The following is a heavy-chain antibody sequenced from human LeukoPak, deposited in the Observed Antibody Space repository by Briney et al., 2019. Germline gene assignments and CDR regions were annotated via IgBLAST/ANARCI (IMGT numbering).Heavy chain of an antibody. Sequence: GESLKISCEGSGYSFSTYWIVWVRQMPGKGLEWMGIIYPGDSDTRYSPSFQGQVTISVDKSISTAYLQWSSLKASDTGIYYCARRMGDSSGWYPDFWGQGTRVIVSS. CDR2: IYPGDSDT. V-gene: IGHV5-51*01. CDR1: GYSFSTYW. CDR3: ARRMGDSSGWYPDF. J-gene: IGHJ4*02. D-gene: IGHD6-19*01.